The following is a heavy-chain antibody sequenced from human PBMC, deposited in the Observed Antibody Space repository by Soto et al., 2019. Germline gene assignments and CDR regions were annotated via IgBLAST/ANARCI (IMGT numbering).Heavy chain of an antibody. CDR1: GFTFSSYA. CDR2: LSATGGST. J-gene: IGHJ4*02. CDR3: AKGGGGIRSARSFPVDY. V-gene: IGHV3-23*01. Sequence: VGSLRLSCVVSGFTFSSYAMSWVRQAPGKGLEWVSSLSATGGSTYYADSVKGRFSISRDNSKNTLHLQMNSLRAEDTAVYYCAKGGGGIRSARSFPVDYWGQGTLVTVSS. D-gene: IGHD6-6*01.